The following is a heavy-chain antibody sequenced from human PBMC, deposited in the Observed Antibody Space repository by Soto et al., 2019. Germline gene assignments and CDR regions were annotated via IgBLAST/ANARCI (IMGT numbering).Heavy chain of an antibody. CDR2: IGGAGNDI. V-gene: IGHV3-23*01. D-gene: IGHD1-26*01. CDR3: AKRFSDAWEAGMDV. Sequence: EMQVLEPGGGLVQPGWSLRLSCAASGFAFSNFHTNWVRQAPGKGLQWVATIGGAGNDIHYADSVEGRFTVSRDNSKNTLHLQMDGLRDEDTAIYYCAKRFSDAWEAGMDVWGQGTTVTVSS. CDR1: GFAFSNFH. J-gene: IGHJ6*02.